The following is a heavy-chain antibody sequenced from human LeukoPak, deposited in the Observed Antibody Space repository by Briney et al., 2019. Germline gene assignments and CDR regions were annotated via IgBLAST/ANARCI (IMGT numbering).Heavy chain of an antibody. Sequence: GGSLRLSRAASGFTFSSHSMNWVRQAPGKGLEWVSSISSSSSYIYYADSVKGRFTISRDNAKNSLYLQMNSLRAEDTAVYYCARDRGAQRGYYGMDVWGQGTTVTVSS. CDR1: GFTFSSHS. V-gene: IGHV3-21*01. J-gene: IGHJ6*02. CDR3: ARDRGAQRGYYGMDV. D-gene: IGHD3-10*01. CDR2: ISSSSSYI.